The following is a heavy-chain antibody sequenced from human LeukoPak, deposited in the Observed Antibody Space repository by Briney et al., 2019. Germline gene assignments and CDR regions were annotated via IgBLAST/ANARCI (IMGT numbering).Heavy chain of an antibody. Sequence: GSSVKVSCKASGGTFSSYAISWVRQAPGQGLEWMGWISAYNGNTHYAQKLQGRVTMTTDTSTSTAYMELRSLRSDDTAVYYCARSTVKGRVWGSYRPGLDYWAREPWSPSPQ. CDR1: GGTFSSYA. D-gene: IGHD3-16*02. CDR3: ARSTVKGRVWGSYRPGLDY. CDR2: ISAYNGNT. J-gene: IGHJ4*02. V-gene: IGHV1-18*01.